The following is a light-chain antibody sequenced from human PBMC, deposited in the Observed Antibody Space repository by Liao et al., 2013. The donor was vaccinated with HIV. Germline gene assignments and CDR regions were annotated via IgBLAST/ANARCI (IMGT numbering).Light chain of an antibody. V-gene: IGLV3-1*01. J-gene: IGLJ1*01. CDR2: QDT. CDR1: KLGDKY. Sequence: SYELTQPPSVSVSPGQTASITCSGDKLGDKYVSWNQQRPGQSPVLVIYQDTKRPSGIPERFSGSNSGNTATLTISGTQTMDEADYYCQAWDSSISYVFGTGTKLTVL. CDR3: QAWDSSISYV.